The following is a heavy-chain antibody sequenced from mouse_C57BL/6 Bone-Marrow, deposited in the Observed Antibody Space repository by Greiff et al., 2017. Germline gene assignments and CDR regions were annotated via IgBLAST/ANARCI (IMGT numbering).Heavy chain of an antibody. V-gene: IGHV2-4*01. Sequence: VHLVESGPGLVQPSQSLSITCTVSGFSLTSYGVHWVRQPPGKGLEWLGVIWSGGSTDYNAAFLSRLGISKDDSKSQVFFKMNSLQADDTAIDYCAKRGGSYWYFDVWGTGTTVTVSS. CDR3: AKRGGSYWYFDV. J-gene: IGHJ1*03. CDR2: IWSGGST. CDR1: GFSLTSYG.